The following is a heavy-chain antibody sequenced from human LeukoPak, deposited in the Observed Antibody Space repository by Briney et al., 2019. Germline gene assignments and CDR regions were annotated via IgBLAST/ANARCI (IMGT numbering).Heavy chain of an antibody. D-gene: IGHD3-16*01. V-gene: IGHV3-23*01. CDR1: GFTFSSYA. Sequence: AGCLRLSCAASGFTFSSYAMTWVRQAPGKGLEWVSSIIGSVSNTYYADSVKGRFTISRDNSKNTLYLQMNSLRAEDTAVYYCAKGVLRTGGDYWGQGTLVTASS. J-gene: IGHJ4*02. CDR2: IIGSVSNT. CDR3: AKGVLRTGGDY.